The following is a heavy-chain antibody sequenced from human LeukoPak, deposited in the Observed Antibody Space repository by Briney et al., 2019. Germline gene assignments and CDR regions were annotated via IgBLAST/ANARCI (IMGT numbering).Heavy chain of an antibody. CDR1: GYSISSGYY. V-gene: IGHV4-38-2*02. J-gene: IGHJ5*02. D-gene: IGHD5-12*01. CDR2: IYHSGST. CDR3: ARRRGYSGYDLSWFDP. Sequence: SETLSLTCTVSGYSISSGYYWGWIRQPPGKGLEWIGSIYHSGSTYYNPSLKSRVTISVDTSKNQFSLKLSSVTAADTAVYYCARRRGYSGYDLSWFDPWGQGTLVTVSS.